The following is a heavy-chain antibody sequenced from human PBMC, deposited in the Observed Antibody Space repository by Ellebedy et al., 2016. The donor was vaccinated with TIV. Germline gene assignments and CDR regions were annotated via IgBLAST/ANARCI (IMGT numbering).Heavy chain of an antibody. CDR1: GYTFTSYG. J-gene: IGHJ4*02. Sequence: AASVKVSCKTSGYTFTSYGISWLRQAPGQGLEWVGWISGDNGKTNYARDLQGRVTLTTDTSTSTAYMEVRSLRSDDTAVYYCARDRSRSWYYFNYWGQGTLVTVSS. CDR3: ARDRSRSWYYFNY. D-gene: IGHD6-13*01. CDR2: ISGDNGKT. V-gene: IGHV1-18*01.